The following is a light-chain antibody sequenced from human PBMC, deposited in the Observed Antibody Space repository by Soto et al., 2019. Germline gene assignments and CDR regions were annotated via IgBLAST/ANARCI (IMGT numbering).Light chain of an antibody. J-gene: IGKJ4*01. CDR1: RNIDRY. Sequence: DIQMTQSPSSLSASVGDRVTITCRASRNIDRYLNWYQQKPGKAPKLLISAASSLKTGVPSRFSGSGSGTDFTLTITSRQPEDFGTYYCQQSHSAPLPFGGGTRLDIQ. V-gene: IGKV1-39*01. CDR2: AAS. CDR3: QQSHSAPLP.